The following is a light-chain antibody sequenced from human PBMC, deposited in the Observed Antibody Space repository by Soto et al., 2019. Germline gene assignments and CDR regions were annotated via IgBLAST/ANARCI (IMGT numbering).Light chain of an antibody. CDR3: QKYNSAPWT. V-gene: IGKV1-27*01. CDR1: QGISNY. J-gene: IGKJ1*01. CDR2: AAS. Sequence: DIQMTQSPASLSAYVGDRGTITCRASQGISNYLAWYQQKPGKVPKLLIYAASTLQSGVPSRFSGSGSGTDFTLTISSLQPEDVATYYCQKYNSAPWTFGQGTKVDIK.